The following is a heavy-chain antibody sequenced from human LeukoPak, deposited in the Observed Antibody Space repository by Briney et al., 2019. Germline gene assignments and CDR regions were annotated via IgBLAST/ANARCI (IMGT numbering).Heavy chain of an antibody. CDR2: IIPIFGTA. D-gene: IGHD4-17*01. V-gene: IGHV1-69*13. CDR1: GGTFSSYA. Sequence: ASVKVSCKASGGTFSSYAISWVRQAPGQGLEWMGGIIPIFGTANYAQKFQGRVTITADESTSTAYMELSSLRSEDTAVYYCARDSDYGDLNDAFDIWGQGTMVTVSS. CDR3: ARDSDYGDLNDAFDI. J-gene: IGHJ3*02.